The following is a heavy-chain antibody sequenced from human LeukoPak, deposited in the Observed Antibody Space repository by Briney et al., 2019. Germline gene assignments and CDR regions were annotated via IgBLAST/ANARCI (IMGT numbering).Heavy chain of an antibody. CDR1: GGSISSYY. V-gene: IGHV4-4*07. Sequence: SETLSLTCTVSGGSISSYYRSWIRQPAGKGLEWIGRIYTSGSTNYNPSLKSRVTMSVDTSKNQFSLKLSSVTAADTAVYYCARDDYYDSSGYYYFDYWGQGTLVTVSS. D-gene: IGHD3-22*01. J-gene: IGHJ4*02. CDR3: ARDDYYDSSGYYYFDY. CDR2: IYTSGST.